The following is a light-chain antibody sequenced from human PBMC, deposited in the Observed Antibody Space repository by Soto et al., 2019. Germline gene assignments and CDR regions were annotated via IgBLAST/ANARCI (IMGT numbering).Light chain of an antibody. CDR3: QQYNTYST. J-gene: IGKJ1*01. CDR2: DAS. CDR1: QSISNW. V-gene: IGKV1-5*01. Sequence: DIHMTQSPSTLPASVGDRVTITCRASQSISNWLAWYQQKPGKAPNLLIYDASSLQSGVPSRFSGSGFGTEFTLTISSLQPGDFATYYCQQYNTYSTFGHGTKVDIK.